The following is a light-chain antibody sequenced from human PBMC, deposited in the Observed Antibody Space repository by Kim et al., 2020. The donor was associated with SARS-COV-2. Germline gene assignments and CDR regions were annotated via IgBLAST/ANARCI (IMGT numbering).Light chain of an antibody. V-gene: IGKV1-5*01. CDR2: DAS. CDR1: QSVGTW. J-gene: IGKJ1*01. Sequence: DIQMTQSPSTLSASIGDRVTITCRASQSVGTWVAWHQQVPGKAPKLLIYDASHLKSGVPSRFSGSGSGTDFSLTISSLQPDDFATYYCQQYDTYSTRTFGQGTKVEIK. CDR3: QQYDTYSTRT.